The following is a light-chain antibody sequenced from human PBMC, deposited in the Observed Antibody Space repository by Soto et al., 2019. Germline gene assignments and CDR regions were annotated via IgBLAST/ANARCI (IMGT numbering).Light chain of an antibody. V-gene: IGLV1-40*01. J-gene: IGLJ2*01. Sequence: QAVVTQPPSVSGAPGQRGTISCTGTSSNIGAGYDVHWYQQLPGTAPKLLIYGNSNRPSGVPDRFSGSKSGTSASLAITGLQAEDEADYYCQSYDSSLSGLVFGGGTQLTVL. CDR1: SSNIGAGYD. CDR2: GNS. CDR3: QSYDSSLSGLV.